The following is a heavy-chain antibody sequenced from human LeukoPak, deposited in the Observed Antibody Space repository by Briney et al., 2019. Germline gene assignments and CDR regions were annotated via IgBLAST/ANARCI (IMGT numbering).Heavy chain of an antibody. Sequence: SQTLSLTCTVSGDSISSGGSYWSWTRQHPGEGLEWIGYIYYSGTTNYNPSLKSRVTISVDTSKNQFSLKLSSVTAADTAVYYCARAACSSTSCYAGYYYGMDVWGQGTMVTVSS. CDR3: ARAACSSTSCYAGYYYGMDV. J-gene: IGHJ6*02. CDR1: GDSISSGGSY. D-gene: IGHD2-2*01. CDR2: IYYSGTT. V-gene: IGHV4-31*03.